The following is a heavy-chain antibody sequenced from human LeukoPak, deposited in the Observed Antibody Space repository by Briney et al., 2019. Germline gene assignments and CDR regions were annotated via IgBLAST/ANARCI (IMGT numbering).Heavy chain of an antibody. Sequence: PSETLSLTCTVSGGSISSYYWSWIRQPPGKGLEWIGYIYYSGSTNYNPSLKSRVTISVDTSKNQFSLKLSSVTAADTAVYYCARHYYDSGDAFDIWGQGTMVTVS. CDR2: IYYSGST. CDR3: ARHYYDSGDAFDI. D-gene: IGHD3-22*01. CDR1: GGSISSYY. V-gene: IGHV4-59*08. J-gene: IGHJ3*02.